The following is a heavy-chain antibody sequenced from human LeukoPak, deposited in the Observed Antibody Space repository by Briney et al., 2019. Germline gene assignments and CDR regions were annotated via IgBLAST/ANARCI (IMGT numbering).Heavy chain of an antibody. CDR2: IYYSGST. CDR3: ARSQRIAARRYYYYGMDV. D-gene: IGHD6-6*01. J-gene: IGHJ6*02. CDR1: GGSISSGGYY. V-gene: IGHV4-31*03. Sequence: SQTLSLTCTVSGGSISSGGYYWSWIRQHRGKGLEWIGYIYYSGSTYYNPSLKSRVTISVDTSKNQFSLKLSSVTAADTAVYYCARSQRIAARRYYYYGMDVWGQGTTVTVSS.